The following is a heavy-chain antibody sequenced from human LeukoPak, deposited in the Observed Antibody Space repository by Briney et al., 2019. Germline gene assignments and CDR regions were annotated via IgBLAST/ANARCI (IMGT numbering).Heavy chain of an antibody. V-gene: IGHV3-66*01. Sequence: GGSLRLSCAASGFTVSSNYMSWVRQAPGKGLEWVSVIYSGGSTYYADSVKGRFTISRDNSKNTLYLQMNSLRAEDTAVYYCARDPENLYCMDVWGQGTTVTVSS. CDR3: ARDPENLYCMDV. J-gene: IGHJ6*02. D-gene: IGHD1-14*01. CDR2: IYSGGST. CDR1: GFTVSSNY.